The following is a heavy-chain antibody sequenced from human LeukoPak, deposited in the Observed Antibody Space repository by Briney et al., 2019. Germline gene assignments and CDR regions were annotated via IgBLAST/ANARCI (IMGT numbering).Heavy chain of an antibody. D-gene: IGHD3-16*01. J-gene: IGHJ4*02. Sequence: SETLSLTCTASGGSVSSGSYYWSWIRQPAGKGLEWIGRIYTSGNTNYNPSLKSRVTMSVDTSKNQFSLKLSSVTAADTAVYYCARGGYGKFDYWGQGTLVSVSS. CDR3: ARGGYGKFDY. CDR2: IYTSGNT. V-gene: IGHV4-61*02. CDR1: GGSVSSGSYY.